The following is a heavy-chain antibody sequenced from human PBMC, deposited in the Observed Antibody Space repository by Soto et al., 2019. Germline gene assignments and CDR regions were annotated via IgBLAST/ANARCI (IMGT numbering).Heavy chain of an antibody. D-gene: IGHD3-22*01. J-gene: IGHJ4*02. CDR1: GFIFSSYG. V-gene: IGHV3-23*01. Sequence: EVQLLESGGDLVQPGGSLRLSCAASGFIFSSYGMSWVRQAPGKGLEWVSAMTGSGGVTYYADSVKGRFTISRDNSKNTLYLQMNALSADATAVYYCAKRGGTSGYYPWDYWGQGILVTVSS. CDR2: MTGSGGVT. CDR3: AKRGGTSGYYPWDY.